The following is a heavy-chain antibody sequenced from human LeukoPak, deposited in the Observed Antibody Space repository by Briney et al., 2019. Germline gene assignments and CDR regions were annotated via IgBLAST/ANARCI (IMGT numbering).Heavy chain of an antibody. CDR1: GFSFSTYH. D-gene: IGHD3-22*01. CDR3: ARAYDITSSFDY. Sequence: GGSLRLSCAASGFSFSTYHMNWVRQAPGKGLEWVSSISPGSTYTYYADSVKGRFTISRDNARNSLFLQMNSLRAEDTAIYYCARAYDITSSFDYWGQGTLVTVSS. CDR2: ISPGSTYT. V-gene: IGHV3-21*01. J-gene: IGHJ4*02.